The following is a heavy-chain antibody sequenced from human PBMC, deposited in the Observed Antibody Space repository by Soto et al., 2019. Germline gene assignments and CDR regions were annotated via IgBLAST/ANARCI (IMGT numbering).Heavy chain of an antibody. CDR2: ITLNSGHT. J-gene: IGHJ4*02. Sequence: ASVKVSCKASGYPFTTYDISWVRQAAGPGLEWKGCITLNSGHTDYAQRFQGRVTMTRNTSLSTAYMELTSLSSEDTAVYYCARGRGWRDYWGQGTLVTASS. CDR3: ARGRGWRDY. CDR1: GYPFTTYD. D-gene: IGHD6-19*01. V-gene: IGHV1-8*01.